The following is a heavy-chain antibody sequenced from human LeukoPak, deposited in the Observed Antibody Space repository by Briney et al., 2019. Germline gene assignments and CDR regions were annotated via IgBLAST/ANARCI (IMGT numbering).Heavy chain of an antibody. Sequence: PGESLRLSCAASGFTVSSNYMSWVRQAPGKGLEWVSSITSGGGYIYYADSVKGQFTISRDNAKNSLYLQMNSLRAEDTAVYYCAREATRELLLDCWGQGTLVTASS. CDR1: GFTVSSNY. V-gene: IGHV3-21*01. CDR2: ITSGGGYI. CDR3: AREATRELLLDC. D-gene: IGHD1-26*01. J-gene: IGHJ4*02.